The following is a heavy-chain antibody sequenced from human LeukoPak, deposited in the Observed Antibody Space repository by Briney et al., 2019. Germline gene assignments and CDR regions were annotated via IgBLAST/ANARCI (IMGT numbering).Heavy chain of an antibody. J-gene: IGHJ6*03. CDR3: ARGKTGTTPGSYYYMDV. V-gene: IGHV1-8*01. D-gene: IGHD1-7*01. CDR1: GYTFTSYD. Sequence: ASVKVSCKASGYTFTSYDINWVRQATRQGLEWMGWMNPNSGNTGYAQKFQGRVTMTRNTSISTAYMELSSLRSEDTAVYYCARGKTGTTPGSYYYMDVWGKGTTVTVSS. CDR2: MNPNSGNT.